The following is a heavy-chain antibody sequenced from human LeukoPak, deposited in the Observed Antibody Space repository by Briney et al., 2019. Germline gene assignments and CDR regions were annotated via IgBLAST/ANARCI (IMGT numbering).Heavy chain of an antibody. D-gene: IGHD3-10*01. CDR2: IWYDGTNK. V-gene: IGHV3-30*02. CDR1: GFTFSDYG. CDR3: ATSLDSNVLLWFGESLGGPNWFDP. Sequence: GGSLRLSCTASGFTFSDYGMHWVRQAPGKGLEWVAFIWYDGTNKYYVDSVKGRFTISRDNSKNTLYLQMNSLRAEDTAVYYCATSLDSNVLLWFGESLGGPNWFDPWGQGTLVTVSS. J-gene: IGHJ5*02.